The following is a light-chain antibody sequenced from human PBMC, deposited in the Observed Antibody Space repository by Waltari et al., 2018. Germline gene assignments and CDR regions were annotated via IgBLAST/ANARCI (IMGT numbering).Light chain of an antibody. CDR3: QQTYGTPPT. J-gene: IGKJ2*01. V-gene: IGKV1-39*01. CDR1: QNIRNY. Sequence: DLQMTQSPSSLSASAGDRVIRTCRAIQNIRNYLNWYQQKPGEAPKLLIYAASSLQSGVPPRFSGSGSGTDFSLTITSLRPEDFASYCCQQTYGTPPTFGQGTKLEIK. CDR2: AAS.